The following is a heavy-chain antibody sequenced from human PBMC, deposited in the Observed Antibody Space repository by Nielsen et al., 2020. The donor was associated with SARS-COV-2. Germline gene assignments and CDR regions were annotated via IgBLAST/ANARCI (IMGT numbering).Heavy chain of an antibody. CDR2: IWYDGSNK. D-gene: IGHD4-17*01. J-gene: IGHJ4*02. Sequence: GGSLRLSCAASRFTLSIYGMHWVRQAPGKGLEWVAVIWYDGSNKYYADSVKGRFTISRDNSKNTLYLQMNSLRAEDTAVYYCAKDRPVTTDYWGQGTLVTVSS. CDR1: RFTLSIYG. CDR3: AKDRPVTTDY. V-gene: IGHV3-30*02.